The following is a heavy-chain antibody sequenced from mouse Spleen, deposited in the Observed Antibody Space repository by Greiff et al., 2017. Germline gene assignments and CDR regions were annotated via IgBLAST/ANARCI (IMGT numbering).Heavy chain of an antibody. V-gene: IGHV5-9-1*02. CDR2: ISSGGDYI. Sequence: DVHLVESGEGLVKPGGSLKLSCAASGFTFSSYAMSWVRQTPEKRLEWVAYISSGGDYIYYADTVKGRFTISRDNARNTLYLQMSSLKSEDTAMYYCTRGGYGSSYAMDYWGQGTSVTVSS. CDR3: TRGGYGSSYAMDY. CDR1: GFTFSSYA. D-gene: IGHD1-1*01. J-gene: IGHJ4*01.